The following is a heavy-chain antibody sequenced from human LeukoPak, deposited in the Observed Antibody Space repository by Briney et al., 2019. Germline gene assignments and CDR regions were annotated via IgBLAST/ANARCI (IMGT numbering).Heavy chain of an antibody. CDR3: ARVPRVGYYDSGSTLDV. CDR2: ISYDGSNK. J-gene: IGHJ6*02. V-gene: IGHV3-30-3*01. CDR1: GFTFSSYA. D-gene: IGHD3-10*01. Sequence: GGSLRLSCAASGFTFSSYAMHWVRQAPGKGLEWVAIISYDGSNKYYADSVKGRFTISRDNSKNTLYLQMNSLRAEDTAVYYCARVPRVGYYDSGSTLDVWGQGTTVTVSS.